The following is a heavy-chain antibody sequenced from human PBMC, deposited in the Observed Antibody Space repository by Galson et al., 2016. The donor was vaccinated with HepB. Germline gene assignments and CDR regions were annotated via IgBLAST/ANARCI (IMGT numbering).Heavy chain of an antibody. Sequence: SETLSLTCTVSGGSISSYYWSWIRQPPGKGLEWIGYIYDSGTTYYNPSLKSRVTISIDTWNNKFSLKMTGMTASDTAVYYCARHWGRNSRIDYWGQGTLVTVSS. CDR3: ARHWGRNSRIDY. D-gene: IGHD3-16*01. J-gene: IGHJ4*02. V-gene: IGHV4-59*08. CDR1: GGSISSYY. CDR2: IYDSGTT.